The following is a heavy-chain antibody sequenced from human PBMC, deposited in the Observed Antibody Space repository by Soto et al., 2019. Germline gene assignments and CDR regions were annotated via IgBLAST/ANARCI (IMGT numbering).Heavy chain of an antibody. V-gene: IGHV3-11*06. CDR1: VFTFGDSY. J-gene: IGHJ5*02. D-gene: IGHD1-20*01. CDR2: ISSSSTYI. Sequence: WGALLVACESSVFTFGDSYMSWIRQAPGEGLEWISYISSSSTYIKYADSVKGRFAISRDNAKNSLYLQMTNLRVGDTAVYYCARDPAITGTLFAHWGQGTLVTVSS. CDR3: ARDPAITGTLFAH.